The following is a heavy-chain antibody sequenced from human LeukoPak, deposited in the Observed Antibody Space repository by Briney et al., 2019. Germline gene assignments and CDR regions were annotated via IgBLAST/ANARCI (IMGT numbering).Heavy chain of an antibody. J-gene: IGHJ3*02. CDR3: ARVASRGAPDAFDI. D-gene: IGHD3-10*01. CDR1: GGSISGYY. V-gene: IGHV4-59*12. Sequence: SETLSLTCTVSGGSISGYYWNWIRQSPGKGLEWLGYIYYSGSTNYNPSLKSRVTISADTSENQLSLKLSSVTAADTAVYYCARVASRGAPDAFDIWGQGTMVTVSS. CDR2: IYYSGST.